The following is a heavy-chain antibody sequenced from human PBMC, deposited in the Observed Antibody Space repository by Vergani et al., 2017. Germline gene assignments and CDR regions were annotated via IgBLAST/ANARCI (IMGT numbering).Heavy chain of an antibody. CDR3: ARMGGYDEGDAFRIGYFDS. CDR1: GDAISRDTYS. V-gene: IGHV4-30-2*01. Sequence: QLQLQESDSRLVNPSQTLSLTCTLSGDAISRDTYSWNWVRQPPGKPLEWIGSVYYSGTTYYSPSLGGRVTMSIDKSKNQFSLKLNSVTAADTAMYYCARMGGYDEGDAFRIGYFDSWGPGILVTVSS. D-gene: IGHD3-22*01. CDR2: VYYSGTT. J-gene: IGHJ4*02.